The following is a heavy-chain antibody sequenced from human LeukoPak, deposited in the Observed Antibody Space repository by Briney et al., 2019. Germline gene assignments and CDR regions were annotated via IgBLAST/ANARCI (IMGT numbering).Heavy chain of an antibody. CDR1: GYTFTDYY. CDR3: ATELSLN. CDR2: ISPNSGDT. Sequence: ASVKVPCKASGYTFTDYYMHWVRQAPGQGLEWMGWISPNSGDTNYAQKFQGRVTMTRDTSISTAYMQLSSLRSDDTAVYYCATELSLNWGQGTLVTVSS. V-gene: IGHV1-2*02. J-gene: IGHJ4*02.